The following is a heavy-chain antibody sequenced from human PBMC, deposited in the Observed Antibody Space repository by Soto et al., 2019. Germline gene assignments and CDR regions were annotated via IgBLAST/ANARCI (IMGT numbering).Heavy chain of an antibody. V-gene: IGHV3-21*01. CDR2: ISSSSSYI. D-gene: IGHD3-3*01. J-gene: IGHJ6*02. Sequence: PGGSLRLSCAASGFTFSSYSMNWVRQAPGKGLEWVSSISSSSSYIYYADSVKGRFTISRDNAKNSLYLQMNSLRAEDTAVYYCARDRITTTIFGVVTPGPIDVWGQGTTVTVSS. CDR3: ARDRITTTIFGVVTPGPIDV. CDR1: GFTFSSYS.